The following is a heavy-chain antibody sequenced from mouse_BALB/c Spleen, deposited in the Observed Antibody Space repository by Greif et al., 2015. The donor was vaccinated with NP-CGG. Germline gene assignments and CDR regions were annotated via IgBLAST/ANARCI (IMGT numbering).Heavy chain of an antibody. V-gene: IGHV1-80*01. J-gene: IGHJ3*01. Sequence: VQLQQSGAELVRPGSSVKISCKASGYAFSSYWMNWVKQRPGQGLEWIGQIYPGDGDTNYNGKFKGKATLTADKSSSTAYMQLSSLTSEDSAVYFCARWDYDCDGGFAYWGQGTLVTVSA. CDR3: ARWDYDCDGGFAY. CDR2: IYPGDGDT. D-gene: IGHD2-4*01. CDR1: GYAFSSYW.